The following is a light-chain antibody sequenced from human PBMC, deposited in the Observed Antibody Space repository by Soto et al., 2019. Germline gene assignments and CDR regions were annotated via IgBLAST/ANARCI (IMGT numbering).Light chain of an antibody. J-gene: IGKJ5*01. CDR2: AAS. CDR3: QQSYSTPLYT. V-gene: IGKV1-39*01. CDR1: QSISSY. Sequence: DIQMTQSPSFLSASVGDRVTITCRASQSISSYLNWYQQKPGKAPKLLIYAASTLQSGVSSRFSGSGSGTDFTLTISSLQPEDFATYYCQQSYSTPLYTFGQGTRLEIK.